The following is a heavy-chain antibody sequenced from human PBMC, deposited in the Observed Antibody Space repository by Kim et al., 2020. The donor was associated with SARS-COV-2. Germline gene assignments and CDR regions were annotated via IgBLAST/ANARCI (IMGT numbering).Heavy chain of an antibody. V-gene: IGHV4-59*13. CDR2: IYYSGST. CDR1: GGSISSYY. D-gene: IGHD5-12*01. J-gene: IGHJ4*02. Sequence: SETLSLTCTVSGGSISSYYWSWIRQPPGKGLEWIGYIYYSGSTNYNPSLKSRVTLSVDTSKNQFSLKLSSVTAADTAVYYCARRSSGYFYFDYWGQGALVTVS. CDR3: ARRSSGYFYFDY.